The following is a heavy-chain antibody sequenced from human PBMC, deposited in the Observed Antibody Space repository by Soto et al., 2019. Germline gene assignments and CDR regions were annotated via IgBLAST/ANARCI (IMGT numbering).Heavy chain of an antibody. CDR3: ARLMTSVTPFDS. CDR1: GYSFTNYW. V-gene: IGHV5-51*01. Sequence: GESLKISCKGSGYSFTNYWIAWVRQMPGKGLEWMGIIYPGDSDTRYSPSFQGQVTISADKSINTACLQWSSLKASDTAMYYCARLMTSVTPFDSWGQGTLVTVSS. D-gene: IGHD4-17*01. J-gene: IGHJ4*02. CDR2: IYPGDSDT.